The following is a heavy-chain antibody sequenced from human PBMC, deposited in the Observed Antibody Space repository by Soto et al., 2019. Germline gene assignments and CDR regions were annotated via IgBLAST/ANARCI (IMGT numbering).Heavy chain of an antibody. CDR1: GGSFSGYY. V-gene: IGHV4-34*01. Sequence: SETLSLTCAVYGGSFSGYYWSWIRQPPGKGLEWIGEINHSGSTNYNPSLKSRVTISVDTSKNQFSLKLSSVTAADTAVYYCARAHPRAFDIWGQGTMVTVSS. CDR2: INHSGST. J-gene: IGHJ3*02. CDR3: ARAHPRAFDI.